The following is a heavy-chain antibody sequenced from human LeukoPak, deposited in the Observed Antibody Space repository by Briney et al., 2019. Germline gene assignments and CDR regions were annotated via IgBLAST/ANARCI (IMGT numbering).Heavy chain of an antibody. CDR2: INHSGST. D-gene: IGHD3-3*01. J-gene: IGHJ4*02. CDR3: ARGPTWNYDFWKKQKPSVYYFDY. CDR1: GGSFSGYY. V-gene: IGHV4-34*01. Sequence: PSETLSLTCAVYGGSFSGYYWSWTRQPPGKGLEWIGEINHSGSTNYNPSLKSRVTISVDTSKNQFSLKLSSVTAADTAVYYCARGPTWNYDFWKKQKPSVYYFDYWGQGTLVTVSS.